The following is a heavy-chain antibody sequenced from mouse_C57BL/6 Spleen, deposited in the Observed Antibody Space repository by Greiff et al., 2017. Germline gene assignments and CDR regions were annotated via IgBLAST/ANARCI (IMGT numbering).Heavy chain of an antibody. CDR2: IDPNSGGT. J-gene: IGHJ2*01. D-gene: IGHD2-4*01. V-gene: IGHV1-72*01. CDR3: ARELYDYDGYYFDY. Sequence: QVQLQQPGAELVKPGASVKLSCKASGYTFTSYWMHWVKQRPGRGLEWIGRIDPNSGGTKYNEKFKSKATLTVDKPSSTAYMQLSSLTSEDSAVYYCARELYDYDGYYFDYWGQGTTRTVSS. CDR1: GYTFTSYW.